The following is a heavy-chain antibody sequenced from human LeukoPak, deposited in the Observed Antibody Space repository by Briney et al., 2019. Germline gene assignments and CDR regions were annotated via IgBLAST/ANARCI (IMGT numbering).Heavy chain of an antibody. CDR1: GYTFTSYG. Sequence: ASVKVSCKASGYTFTSYGISWVRQAPGQGLEWMGWISAYNGNTNYAQKLQGRVTMTTDTSTSTAYMELRSLRSDDTAVYYCARVTEYYDFWSATYLDYWGQGTLVTVSS. V-gene: IGHV1-18*01. J-gene: IGHJ4*02. CDR2: ISAYNGNT. D-gene: IGHD3-3*01. CDR3: ARVTEYYDFWSATYLDY.